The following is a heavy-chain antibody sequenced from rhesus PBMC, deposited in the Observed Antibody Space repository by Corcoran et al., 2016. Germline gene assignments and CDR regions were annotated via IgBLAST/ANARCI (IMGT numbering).Heavy chain of an antibody. V-gene: IGHV2-95*01. D-gene: IGHD6-19*01. CDR1: GFSISTSGTG. CDR2: IYWNDSK. J-gene: IGHJ4*01. Sequence: QVTLKESGPALVKPTQTLTLTCTFSGFSISTSGTGVGWIRQPPGKALEWLASIYWNDSKYYSTALKSRLTNSKDTSKNQVVLTMTNMDPVDTATYYCARVLRYSGRSGHYWGQGVLVTVSS. CDR3: ARVLRYSGRSGHY.